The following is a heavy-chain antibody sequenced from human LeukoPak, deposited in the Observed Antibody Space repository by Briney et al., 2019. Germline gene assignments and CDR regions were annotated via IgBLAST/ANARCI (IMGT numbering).Heavy chain of an antibody. J-gene: IGHJ3*02. Sequence: ASVKVSCRASGYTFTGYYIHWVRQAPGQGLEWMGRINPNSGGTNYAQKFQGRVTMARDTSISTAYMELSRLRSDDTAVYYCAITVTSQLLWYLNDAFDIWGQGTMVTVSS. D-gene: IGHD2-2*01. V-gene: IGHV1-2*06. CDR2: INPNSGGT. CDR3: AITVTSQLLWYLNDAFDI. CDR1: GYTFTGYY.